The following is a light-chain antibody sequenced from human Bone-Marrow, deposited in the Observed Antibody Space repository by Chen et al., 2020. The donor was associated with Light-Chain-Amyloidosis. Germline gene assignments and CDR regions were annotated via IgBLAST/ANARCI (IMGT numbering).Light chain of an antibody. CDR1: DLPTKY. CDR2: RDT. CDR3: QSADSSGTYEVI. J-gene: IGLJ2*01. V-gene: IGLV3-25*03. Sequence: SYELTQPPSASVSPGQTARITCSGDDLPTKYAYWYQQKPGQAPVLVIHRDTERPSGISERFSGSSSGTTATLTISGVQAEDEAEYHCQSADSSGTYEVIFGGGTKLTVL.